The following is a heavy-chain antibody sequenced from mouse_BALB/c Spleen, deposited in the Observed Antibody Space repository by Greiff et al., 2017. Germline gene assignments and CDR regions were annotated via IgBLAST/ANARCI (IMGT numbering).Heavy chain of an antibody. CDR2: ISYSGST. J-gene: IGHJ1*01. D-gene: IGHD2-14*01. Sequence: EVQLVESGPGLVKPSQSLSLTCTVTGYSITSDYAWNWIRQFPGNKLEWMGYISYSGSTSYNPSLKSRISITRDTSKNQFFLQLNSVTTEDTATYYCAKNYRYWYFDVWGAGTTVTVSS. CDR1: GYSITSDYA. CDR3: AKNYRYWYFDV. V-gene: IGHV3-2*02.